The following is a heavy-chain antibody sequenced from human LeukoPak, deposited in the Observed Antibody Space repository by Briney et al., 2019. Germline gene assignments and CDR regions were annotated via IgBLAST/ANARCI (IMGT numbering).Heavy chain of an antibody. CDR2: IYYSGST. V-gene: IGHV4-61*05. CDR3: ARLFHARPYYYYYYMDV. J-gene: IGHJ6*03. D-gene: IGHD2/OR15-2a*01. Sequence: SETLSLTCTVSGGSISSSSYYWGWIRQPPGKGLEWIGYIYYSGSTNYNPSLKSRVTISVDTSKNQFSLKLSSVTAADTAVYYCARLFHARPYYYYYYMDVWGKGTTVTVSS. CDR1: GGSISSSSYY.